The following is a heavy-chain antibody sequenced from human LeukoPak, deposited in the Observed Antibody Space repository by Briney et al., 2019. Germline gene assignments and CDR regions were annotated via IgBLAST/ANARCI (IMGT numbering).Heavy chain of an antibody. J-gene: IGHJ5*02. Sequence: PSETLSLTCAVYGGSFSGYYWSWIRQPPGKGLEWIGEIKHSGSTNYNPSLKSRVTISVDTSKNQFSLKLSSVTAADTAVYYSARSPGSSKIKRRWFDPWGQGTLVTVSS. CDR1: GGSFSGYY. CDR3: ARSPGSSKIKRRWFDP. CDR2: IKHSGST. D-gene: IGHD6-13*01. V-gene: IGHV4-34*01.